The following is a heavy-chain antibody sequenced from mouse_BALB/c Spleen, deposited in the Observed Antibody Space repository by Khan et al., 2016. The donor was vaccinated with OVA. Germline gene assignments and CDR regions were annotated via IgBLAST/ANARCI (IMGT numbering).Heavy chain of an antibody. J-gene: IGHJ2*01. Sequence: VQLQQSGPGPVNPSQSLSLTCTVTGYSITSDYAWNWIRQFPGNKLEWMGYISYSGRTSQNPSLKSRISINSETSKNQVFLQLNSVTTEDTATYFCARSVTITTVVATDFYYWGQGTTLTFSS. CDR3: ARSVTITTVVATDFYY. CDR2: ISYSGRT. D-gene: IGHD1-1*01. V-gene: IGHV3-2*02. CDR1: GYSITSDYA.